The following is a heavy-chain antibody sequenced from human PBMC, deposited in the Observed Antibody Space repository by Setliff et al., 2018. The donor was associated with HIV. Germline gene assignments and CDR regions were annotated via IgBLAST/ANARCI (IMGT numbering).Heavy chain of an antibody. J-gene: IGHJ4*02. V-gene: IGHV4-34*01. CDR2: ISYDGNT. Sequence: PSETLSLTCAVYGGSFSAYYWGWIRQSPGQGLEWIATISYDGNTYYNPSLKTQLTISSAPSQNQFSLTMTSLTAADTAVYFCARGNNNWRRLWGYWGQGTRVTVSS. D-gene: IGHD2-21*02. CDR3: ARGNNNWRRLWGY. CDR1: GGSFSAYY.